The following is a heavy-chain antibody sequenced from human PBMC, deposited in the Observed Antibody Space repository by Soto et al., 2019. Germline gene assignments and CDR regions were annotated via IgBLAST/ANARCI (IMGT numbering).Heavy chain of an antibody. V-gene: IGHV4-34*01. CDR2: INHSGST. CDR3: ARPPFARYDFWSGYYTPDYWYFDL. J-gene: IGHJ2*01. D-gene: IGHD3-3*01. Sequence: QVQLQQWGAGLLKPSETLSLTCAVYGGSFSGYYWSWIRQPPGKGLEWIGEINHSGSTNYNPSLKSRVTMSVDTSKNQCSLKLSSVTAADTAVYYCARPPFARYDFWSGYYTPDYWYFDLWGRGTLVTVSS. CDR1: GGSFSGYY.